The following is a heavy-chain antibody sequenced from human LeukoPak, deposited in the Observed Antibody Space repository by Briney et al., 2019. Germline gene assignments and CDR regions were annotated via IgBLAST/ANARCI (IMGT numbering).Heavy chain of an antibody. V-gene: IGHV3-48*04. D-gene: IGHD6-19*01. CDR2: ISSRSSSI. CDR3: ARDLSEPHWYSSGWSLDV. CDR1: GFTFSSYS. Sequence: GGSLRLSCAASGFTFSSYSMNWVRQAPGKGLEWASYISSRSSSIYYADSVKGRFTISRDNAKNSLYLQMNSLRAEDTAVYYCARDLSEPHWYSSGWSLDVWGQGTTVTVSS. J-gene: IGHJ6*02.